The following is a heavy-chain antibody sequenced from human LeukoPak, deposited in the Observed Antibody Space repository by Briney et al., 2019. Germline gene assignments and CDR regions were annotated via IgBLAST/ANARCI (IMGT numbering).Heavy chain of an antibody. D-gene: IGHD6-19*01. CDR1: GYTFTVYY. Sequence: GASVKVSCKASGYTFTVYYTHWVRQAPGQGVEWMGWINPNSGGTNYAQKFQGRVTMTRDTSISTAYMELSRLRSADTAVYYCASATVAGTDENDYWGQGTLVTVSS. V-gene: IGHV1-2*02. CDR2: INPNSGGT. CDR3: ASATVAGTDENDY. J-gene: IGHJ4*02.